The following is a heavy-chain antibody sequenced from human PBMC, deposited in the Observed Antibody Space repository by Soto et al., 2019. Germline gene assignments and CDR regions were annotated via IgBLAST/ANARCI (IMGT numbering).Heavy chain of an antibody. CDR3: ARDIMITFGGVIVPGAFDI. V-gene: IGHV4-31*03. D-gene: IGHD3-16*02. CDR2: IYYSGST. J-gene: IGHJ3*02. Sequence: QVQLQESGPGLVKPSQTLSLTCTVSGGSISSGGYYWSWIRQHPGKGLGWIGYIYYSGSTYYNPALKSRVTISVDTSKNQFSLKLSSVTAADTAVYYCARDIMITFGGVIVPGAFDIWGQGTMVTVSS. CDR1: GGSISSGGYY.